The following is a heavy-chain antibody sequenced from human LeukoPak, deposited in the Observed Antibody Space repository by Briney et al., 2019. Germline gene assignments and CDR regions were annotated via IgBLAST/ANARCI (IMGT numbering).Heavy chain of an antibody. CDR3: AKELRECSSTSCYGRGYYYYGMDV. CDR2: ISGSGGST. V-gene: IGHV3-23*01. CDR1: GFTFSSYA. J-gene: IGHJ6*02. D-gene: IGHD2-2*01. Sequence: PGGSLRLSCAASGFTFSSYAMSWVRQAPGRGLEWVSAISGSGGSTYYADSVKGRFTISRDNSKNTLYLQMNSLRAEDTAVYYCAKELRECSSTSCYGRGYYYYGMDVWGQGTTVTVSS.